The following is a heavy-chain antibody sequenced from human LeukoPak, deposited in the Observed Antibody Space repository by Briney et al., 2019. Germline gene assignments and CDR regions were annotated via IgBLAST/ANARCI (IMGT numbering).Heavy chain of an antibody. Sequence: GGSLRLSCAASGFSFSIYAMNWVRQAPGKGMEWVSLIIGNGRDIGFAGSVKGRFIISRDNSKNILYLQMNSLRAEDTAVYFCAKDLTPDGLYELDSWGQGTLVTVSS. J-gene: IGHJ4*02. CDR3: AKDLTPDGLYELDS. D-gene: IGHD5/OR15-5a*01. CDR2: IIGNGRDI. V-gene: IGHV3-23*01. CDR1: GFSFSIYA.